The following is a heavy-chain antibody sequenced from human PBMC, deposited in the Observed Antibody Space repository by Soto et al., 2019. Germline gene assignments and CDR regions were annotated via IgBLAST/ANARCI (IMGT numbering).Heavy chain of an antibody. CDR3: ARDLAAATSSGMDV. CDR1: GFTFTSYT. J-gene: IGHJ6*02. Sequence: EVQLVESGGGLVKPGGSLRLSCAASGFTFTSYTMNWVRQAPGKGLEWVSSISSSSTYIYYADSVKGRFTISRDNAKNSPYLQMNSLRAEDTAVYYCARDLAAATSSGMDVWGQGTTVTVSS. CDR2: ISSSSTYI. V-gene: IGHV3-21*01. D-gene: IGHD6-13*01.